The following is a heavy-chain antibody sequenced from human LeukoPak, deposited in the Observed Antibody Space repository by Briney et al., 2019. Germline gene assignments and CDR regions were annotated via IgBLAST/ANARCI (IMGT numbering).Heavy chain of an antibody. D-gene: IGHD4-17*01. CDR3: AREMGMYGDYVTAFDI. Sequence: PGGSLRLSCAASGFTFSSYWMSWVRQAPGKGLEWVANIKQDGSEKYYVDSVEGRFTISRDNAKNSLYLQMNSLRAEDTAVYYCAREMGMYGDYVTAFDIWGQGTLVTVSS. CDR1: GFTFSSYW. V-gene: IGHV3-7*01. J-gene: IGHJ4*02. CDR2: IKQDGSEK.